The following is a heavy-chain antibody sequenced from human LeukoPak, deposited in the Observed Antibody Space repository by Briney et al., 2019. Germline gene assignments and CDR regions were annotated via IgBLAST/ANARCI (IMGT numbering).Heavy chain of an antibody. V-gene: IGHV5-51*01. CDR3: ARSDSSTLTWFDP. Sequence: GESLKISCKWSGYSFANYWIAWVRQMPGRGLEWMGSIYPRDSDTKYNPSFQGQVSISADKSIGTAYLQWNSLQASDTAIYYCARSDSSTLTWFDPWGQGTLVTVSS. CDR1: GYSFANYW. J-gene: IGHJ5*02. CDR2: IYPRDSDT.